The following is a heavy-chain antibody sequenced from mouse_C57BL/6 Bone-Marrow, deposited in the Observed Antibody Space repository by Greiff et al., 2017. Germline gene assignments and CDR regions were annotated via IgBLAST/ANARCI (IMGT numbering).Heavy chain of an antibody. CDR2: LWWDDDK. CDR1: GFSLSTFGMG. Sequence: QVTLQVSGPGILQPSQTLSLTCSFSGFSLSTFGMGVGWIRQPSGKGLEWLAHLWWDDDKSYKPALKSRPPISKDTSKNQVFLRISNVDTADTATYYCARIGAWGLAYWGQGTLVTVSA. V-gene: IGHV8-8*01. J-gene: IGHJ3*01. CDR3: ARIGAWGLAY.